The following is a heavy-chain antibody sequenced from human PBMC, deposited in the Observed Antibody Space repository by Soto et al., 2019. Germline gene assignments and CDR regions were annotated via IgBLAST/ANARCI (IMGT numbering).Heavy chain of an antibody. J-gene: IGHJ4*02. D-gene: IGHD5-18*01. CDR2: INPNSGGT. CDR1: GYTFTGYY. Sequence: ASVKVSCKASGYTFTGYYMHWVRQAPGQGLEWMGWINPNSGGTNYAQKFQGWVTMTRDTSISTAYMELSRLRSDDTAVYYCARMGAGYSYGTTFFDYWGQGTLVTVSS. V-gene: IGHV1-2*04. CDR3: ARMGAGYSYGTTFFDY.